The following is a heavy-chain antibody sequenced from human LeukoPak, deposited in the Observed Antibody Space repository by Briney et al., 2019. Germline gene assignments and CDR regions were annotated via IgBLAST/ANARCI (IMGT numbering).Heavy chain of an antibody. J-gene: IGHJ6*03. CDR1: GFPFSTFA. V-gene: IGHV3-23*01. Sequence: SGGSLDLSWPALGFPFSTFALSWVRQPPGKGLEWVSAIGVSGGSTYYPDAVNGRFTISRDNSKNQLYLQMSSLRAEDTAVYCCAKVDSYHMDLWGKGTTVTV. CDR2: IGVSGGST. D-gene: IGHD2-2*03. CDR3: AKVDSYHMDL.